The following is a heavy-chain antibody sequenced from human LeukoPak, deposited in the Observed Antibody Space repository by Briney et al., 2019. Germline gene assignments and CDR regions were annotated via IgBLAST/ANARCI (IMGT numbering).Heavy chain of an antibody. J-gene: IGHJ4*02. CDR3: ARDQGYYDSSGYYY. CDR1: GGSFSGYY. D-gene: IGHD3-22*01. CDR2: INHSGST. V-gene: IGHV4-34*01. Sequence: SETLSLTCAVYGGSFSGYYWSWLRQPPGKGLEWIGEINHSGSTNYNPSLKSRVTISVDTSKNQFSLKLSSVTAADTAVYYCARDQGYYDSSGYYYWGQGTLVTVSS.